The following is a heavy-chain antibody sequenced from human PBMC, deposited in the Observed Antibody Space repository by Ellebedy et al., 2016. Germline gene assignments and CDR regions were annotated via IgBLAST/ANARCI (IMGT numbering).Heavy chain of an antibody. CDR1: GFTFSSYS. Sequence: GESLKISCAASGFTFSSYSMNWVRQAPGKGLEWVSSISSSSSYIYYADSVKGRFTISRDNAKNSLYLQMNSLRAEDTAVYYCARDPSRSGYWGQGTLVTVSS. J-gene: IGHJ4*02. CDR3: ARDPSRSGY. CDR2: ISSSSSYI. V-gene: IGHV3-21*01.